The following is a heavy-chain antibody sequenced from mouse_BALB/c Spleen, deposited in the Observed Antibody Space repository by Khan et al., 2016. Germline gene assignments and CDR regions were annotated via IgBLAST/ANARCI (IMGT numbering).Heavy chain of an antibody. CDR2: INPDSSTI. D-gene: IGHD1-2*01. J-gene: IGHJ3*01. CDR1: GFDFSRYW. Sequence: EVKLLESGGGLVQPGGSLKLSCVASGFDFSRYWMSWVRQAPGKGLEWIGEINPDSSTINYTPSLKDKFIISRDNAKNTLYLQMSKVRSEDTALYYCARPHYYGRFAYWGQGTLVTVSA. CDR3: ARPHYYGRFAY. V-gene: IGHV4-1*02.